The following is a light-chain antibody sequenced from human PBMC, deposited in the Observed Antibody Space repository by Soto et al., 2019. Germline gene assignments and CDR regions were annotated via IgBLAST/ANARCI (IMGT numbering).Light chain of an antibody. Sequence: QSALTQPASVSGSPGQSSTISCAGTSSDVGGYTYVSWYQQHPGKAPKRMIYDVSNRPSGVSNRFSGSKSGNTASLTISGLQAEDEADYYCTSYTSSSTPDVFGGGTKLTVL. CDR3: TSYTSSSTPDV. V-gene: IGLV2-14*01. J-gene: IGLJ1*01. CDR1: SSDVGGYTY. CDR2: DVS.